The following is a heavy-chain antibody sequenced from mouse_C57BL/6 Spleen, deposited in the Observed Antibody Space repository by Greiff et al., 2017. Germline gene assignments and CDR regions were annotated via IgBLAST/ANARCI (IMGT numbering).Heavy chain of an antibody. Sequence: QVQLKQPGAELVKPGASVKLSCKASGYTFTSYWMHWVKQRPGRGLEWIGRIDPSSGGTKYNEKFKSKATLTVDKPSSTAYMQLSSLTSEDSAVYYCARLELRGWELDVWGKGTSVTVSS. J-gene: IGHJ4*01. CDR3: ARLELRGWELDV. CDR1: GYTFTSYW. CDR2: IDPSSGGT. V-gene: IGHV1-72*01. D-gene: IGHD1-1*02.